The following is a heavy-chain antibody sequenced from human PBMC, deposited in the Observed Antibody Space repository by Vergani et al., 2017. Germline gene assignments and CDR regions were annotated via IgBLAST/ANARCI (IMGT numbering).Heavy chain of an antibody. D-gene: IGHD4-17*01. CDR3: ARGAGVDY. J-gene: IGHJ4*02. V-gene: IGHV4-61*02. CDR1: GDSVSSGTHY. Sequence: QVQLEESGPGLVKPSQTLSLTCTVSGDSVSSGTHYWRWIRQPVGKGLEWVGRIFATGSAHFHPSLKSRVSMSIDTSKNQFSLNLTSVTAADTAVYYCARGAGVDYWGQGILVTVSS. CDR2: IFATGSA.